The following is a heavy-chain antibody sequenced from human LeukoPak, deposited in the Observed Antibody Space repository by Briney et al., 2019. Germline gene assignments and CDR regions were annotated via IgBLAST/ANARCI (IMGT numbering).Heavy chain of an antibody. J-gene: IGHJ4*02. D-gene: IGHD2-2*01. V-gene: IGHV4-59*01. Sequence: SETLSLTCTVSGGSMSRYYWSWIRQPPGKGLEWVGDIYYSGSTNFNHYLKSRVTISVDTSKNQFSLKLSSVTAADTAVYYCARNPKDIVVVPAAWFDYWGQGTLVTVSS. CDR2: IYYSGST. CDR1: GGSMSRYY. CDR3: ARNPKDIVVVPAAWFDY.